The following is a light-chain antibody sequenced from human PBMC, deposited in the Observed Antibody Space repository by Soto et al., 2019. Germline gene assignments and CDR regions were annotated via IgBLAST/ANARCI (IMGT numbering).Light chain of an antibody. J-gene: IGKJ4*01. V-gene: IGKV3-15*01. CDR1: QGIGDT. CDR3: QPYNNWPLT. CDR2: DTS. Sequence: MRQSPATLSVSPGECATLSCRASQGIGDTLAWYQHKPGQTPRLLIYDTSTRATGVPTRFSGSRSGAEFTLTINSLQSEDFAVYYCQPYNNWPLTFGGGTKVDIK.